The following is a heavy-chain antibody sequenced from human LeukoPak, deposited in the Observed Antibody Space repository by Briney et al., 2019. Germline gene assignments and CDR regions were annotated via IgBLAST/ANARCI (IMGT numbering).Heavy chain of an antibody. Sequence: PSETLSLTYTVFGGAISSSTYYWGWTRQPPGKGLEWIGSIYYSGSTYYKSSLKSRVTISVDTSKNQLSLKLSSVTAADTAVYYCARHAGPMRRTEAYFQYWGQGTLVTVSS. D-gene: IGHD6-13*01. CDR1: GGAISSSTYY. V-gene: IGHV4-39*01. J-gene: IGHJ1*01. CDR2: IYYSGST. CDR3: ARHAGPMRRTEAYFQY.